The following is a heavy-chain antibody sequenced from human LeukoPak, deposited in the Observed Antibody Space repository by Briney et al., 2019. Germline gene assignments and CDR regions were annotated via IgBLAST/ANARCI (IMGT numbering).Heavy chain of an antibody. CDR1: GFTFSSYS. V-gene: IGHV3-21*01. Sequence: GGPLRLSCAASGFTFSSYSMNWVRQAPGKGLEWVSSISSSSSYIYYADSVKGRFTISRDNAKNSLYLQMNSLRAEDTAVYYCARDLPDYYDSSGYQTFDYWGQGTLVTVSS. J-gene: IGHJ4*02. D-gene: IGHD3-22*01. CDR2: ISSSSSYI. CDR3: ARDLPDYYDSSGYQTFDY.